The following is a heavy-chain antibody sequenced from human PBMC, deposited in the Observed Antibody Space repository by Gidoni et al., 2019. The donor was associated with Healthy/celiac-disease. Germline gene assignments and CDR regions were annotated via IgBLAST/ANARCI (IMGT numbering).Heavy chain of an antibody. D-gene: IGHD2-2*01. J-gene: IGHJ5*02. V-gene: IGHV1-69*01. CDR2: IIPIFGTA. CDR1: GGTFSSYA. Sequence: QVQLVQSGAEVKKPGSSVKVSCKASGGTFSSYAISWVRQAPGQGLEWMGGIIPIFGTANYAQKFQGRVTITADESTSTAYMELSSLRSEDTAVYYCARSISIVVPAAMLAGNWFDPWGQGTLVTVSS. CDR3: ARSISIVVPAAMLAGNWFDP.